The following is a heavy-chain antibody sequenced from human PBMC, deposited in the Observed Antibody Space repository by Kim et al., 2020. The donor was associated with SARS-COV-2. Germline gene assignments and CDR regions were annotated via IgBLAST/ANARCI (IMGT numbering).Heavy chain of an antibody. Sequence: YAAPVKGRFTISRDDSKNTLYLQMNSLKTEDTAVYYCTTDPGLDGYKVKGWGQGTLVTVSS. CDR3: TTDPGLDGYKVKG. D-gene: IGHD5-12*01. V-gene: IGHV3-15*01. J-gene: IGHJ4*02.